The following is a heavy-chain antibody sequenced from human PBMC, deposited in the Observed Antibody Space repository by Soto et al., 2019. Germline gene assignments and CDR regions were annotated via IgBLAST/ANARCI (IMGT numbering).Heavy chain of an antibody. CDR2: ISYDGSNK. D-gene: IGHD5-12*01. CDR3: AEDRSGYNYRGAFDY. Sequence: GGSLRLSCAASGFTFSSYGMHWVRQAPGKGLEWVAVISYDGSNKYYADSVKGRFTISRDNSENTLYLQMNSLRAEDTAVYYCAEDRSGYNYRGAFDYWGQGTLVTVSS. V-gene: IGHV3-30*18. J-gene: IGHJ4*02. CDR1: GFTFSSYG.